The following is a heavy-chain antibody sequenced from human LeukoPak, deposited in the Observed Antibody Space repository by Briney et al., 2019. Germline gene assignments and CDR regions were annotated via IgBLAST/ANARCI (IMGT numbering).Heavy chain of an antibody. D-gene: IGHD5-12*01. CDR1: GFTFSSYS. J-gene: IGHJ3*02. Sequence: GGSLRLSCAASGFTFSSYSMNWVRQAPGKGLVWVSRINSDGSSTSYADSVKGRFTISRDNAKNTLYLQMNSLRAEDTAVYYCAREAYSGYDWVVGDAFDIWGQGTMVTVSS. V-gene: IGHV3-74*01. CDR2: INSDGSST. CDR3: AREAYSGYDWVVGDAFDI.